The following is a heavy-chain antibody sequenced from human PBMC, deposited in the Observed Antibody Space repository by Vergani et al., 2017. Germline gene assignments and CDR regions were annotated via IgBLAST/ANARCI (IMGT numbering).Heavy chain of an antibody. J-gene: IGHJ3*01. V-gene: IGHV3-23*01. CDR2: ISWDGGST. CDR3: VRDVRVSRT. Sequence: EVQLLESGGGLVQPGGSLRLSCEASGFSFPGYAMSWVRQAPGKGLEWVSLISWDGGSTYYADSVKGRFTISRDNAKNSLYLDMSSLRAEDTAVYYCVRDVRVSRTWGQGTLVAVSS. CDR1: GFSFPGYA.